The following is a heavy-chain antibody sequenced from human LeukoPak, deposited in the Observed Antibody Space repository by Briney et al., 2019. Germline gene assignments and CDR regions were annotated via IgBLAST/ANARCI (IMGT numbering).Heavy chain of an antibody. CDR2: IYYSGST. V-gene: IGHV4-59*08. CDR3: ARPVVGTSGAIDAFDI. Sequence: SETLSLTCTVSGGSISSYYWSWIRQPPGKGLEWIGYIYYSGSTNYNPSLKSRVTVSVDTSKNQFSLKLSSVTAADTAVYYCARPVVGTSGAIDAFDIWGQGTMVTVSS. D-gene: IGHD2-15*01. J-gene: IGHJ3*02. CDR1: GGSISSYY.